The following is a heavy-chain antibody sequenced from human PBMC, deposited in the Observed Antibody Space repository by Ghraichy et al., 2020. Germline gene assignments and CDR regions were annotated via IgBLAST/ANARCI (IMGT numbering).Heavy chain of an antibody. D-gene: IGHD5-18*01. CDR2: IYYSGGT. Sequence: SETLSLTCTVSGGSISSSSYYWGWIRQPPGKGLEWIGSIYYSGGTYYNPSLKSRVTISVDTSKNQFSLKLSSVTAADTAVYYCARQWTWIQLWGYDYWGQGTLVTVSS. J-gene: IGHJ4*02. CDR3: ARQWTWIQLWGYDY. CDR1: GGSISSSSYY. V-gene: IGHV4-39*01.